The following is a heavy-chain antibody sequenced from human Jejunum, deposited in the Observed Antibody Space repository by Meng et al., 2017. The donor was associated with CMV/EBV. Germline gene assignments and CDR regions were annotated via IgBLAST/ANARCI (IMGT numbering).Heavy chain of an antibody. V-gene: IGHV3-23*01. CDR1: GFTFHSYA. J-gene: IGHJ5*01. CDR2: ISGSGDST. CDR3: VNRAWLES. Sequence: EVLVLESXXGXVXXGGXLRLSCAASGFTFHSYAMSWVRQAPGKGLEWVSVISGSGDSTYYADSVKGRFTISRDNSKNTLYLQMNSLRAEDTAVYYCVNRAWLESWGQGTLVTVSS.